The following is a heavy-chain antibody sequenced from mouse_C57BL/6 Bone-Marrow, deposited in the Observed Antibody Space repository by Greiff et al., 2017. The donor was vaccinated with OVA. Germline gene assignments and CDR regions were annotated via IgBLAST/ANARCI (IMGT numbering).Heavy chain of an antibody. CDR2: IYPSDSET. CDR3: ASSGWLLPTFAY. Sequence: VQLQQPGAELVRPGSSVKLSCKASGYTFTSYWMDWVKQRPGQGLEWIGNIYPSDSETHYNQKFKDKATLTVDKSSSTAYMQLSSLTSEDSAVYYCASSGWLLPTFAYWGQGTLVTVSA. CDR1: GYTFTSYW. J-gene: IGHJ3*01. D-gene: IGHD2-3*01. V-gene: IGHV1-61*01.